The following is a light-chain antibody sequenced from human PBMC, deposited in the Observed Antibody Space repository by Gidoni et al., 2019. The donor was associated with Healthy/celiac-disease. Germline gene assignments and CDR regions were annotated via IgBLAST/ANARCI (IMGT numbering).Light chain of an antibody. Sequence: EIVLTQSHTTLSLSPGERATLSCRASQSVSSYLAWYQQKPGQAPRLLIYDASNRATGIPARFSGSGSGTDFTLTISSLEPEDFAVYYCQQRSNWLLTFGGGTKVEIK. J-gene: IGKJ4*01. V-gene: IGKV3-11*01. CDR3: QQRSNWLLT. CDR1: QSVSSY. CDR2: DAS.